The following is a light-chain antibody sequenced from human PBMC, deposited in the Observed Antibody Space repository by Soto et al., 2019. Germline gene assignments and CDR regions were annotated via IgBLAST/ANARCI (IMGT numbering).Light chain of an antibody. CDR3: QQYGRSPFT. V-gene: IGKV3-20*01. Sequence: EIVLTQSPGTLSLSPGERATLSCRASQSVSSNNLAWYQQRPGQAPRVVIYGASTRATVIPGRFSGSGSGTDFTLTISRLEPEDFAVYYCQQYGRSPFTLGPGTKVDIK. CDR2: GAS. J-gene: IGKJ3*01. CDR1: QSVSSNN.